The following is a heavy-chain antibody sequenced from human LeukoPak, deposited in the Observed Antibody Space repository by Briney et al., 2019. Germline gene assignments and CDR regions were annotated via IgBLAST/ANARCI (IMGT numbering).Heavy chain of an antibody. Sequence: ASVKVSCKASGYTFTGYYMHWVRQAPGQGLEWMGWINPSSGGTNYAQKFQGRVTMTRDTSISTAYMELSRLRSDDTAVCYCARVKGIAVAGPDFDYWGQGTLVTVSS. CDR2: INPSSGGT. CDR1: GYTFTGYY. V-gene: IGHV1-2*02. J-gene: IGHJ4*02. D-gene: IGHD6-19*01. CDR3: ARVKGIAVAGPDFDY.